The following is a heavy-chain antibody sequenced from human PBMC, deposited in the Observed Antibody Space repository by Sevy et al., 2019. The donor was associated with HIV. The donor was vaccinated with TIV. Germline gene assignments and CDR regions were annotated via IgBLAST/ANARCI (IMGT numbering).Heavy chain of an antibody. V-gene: IGHV3-48*03. J-gene: IGHJ4*02. D-gene: IGHD3-22*01. Sequence: GGSLRLSCAASGFTFSSYAMNWVRQAPGKGLEWVSYISSSGSTIYYADSVKGRFTISRDNAKNSLYLQMNSLRAEDTAVYYCAEVGDYYDSSGYASWGQGTLVTVSS. CDR2: ISSSGSTI. CDR1: GFTFSSYA. CDR3: AEVGDYYDSSGYAS.